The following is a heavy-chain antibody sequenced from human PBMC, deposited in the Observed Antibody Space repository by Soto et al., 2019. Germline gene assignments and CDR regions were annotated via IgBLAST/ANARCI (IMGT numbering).Heavy chain of an antibody. J-gene: IGHJ6*02. V-gene: IGHV4-34*01. CDR1: GGSFSGYY. CDR3: ARSRPAIVPAAMRVNYYYDMDV. CDR2: INHSGST. D-gene: IGHD2-2*01. Sequence: PSETLSLTFAVYGGSFSGYYWSWIRQPPGKGLEWIGKINHSGSTNYNPSLTSRVTISVDTSKNQFSLKLSSVTAADTAVYYCARSRPAIVPAAMRVNYYYDMDVWGQGTTVTVSS.